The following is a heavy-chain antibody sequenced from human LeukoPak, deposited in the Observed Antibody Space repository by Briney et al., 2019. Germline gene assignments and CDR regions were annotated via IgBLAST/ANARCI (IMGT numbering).Heavy chain of an antibody. V-gene: IGHV4-34*01. D-gene: IGHD3-22*01. CDR1: GGSFSGYY. CDR3: ARAYYDSSGYYAKTIDY. Sequence: SETLSLTCAVYGGSFSGYYWSWIRQPPGKGLEWIGEINHSGSTNYNPSLKSRVTISVDTSKNQFSLKLSSVTAADTAVYYCARAYYDSSGYYAKTIDYWGQGTLVTVSS. J-gene: IGHJ4*02. CDR2: INHSGST.